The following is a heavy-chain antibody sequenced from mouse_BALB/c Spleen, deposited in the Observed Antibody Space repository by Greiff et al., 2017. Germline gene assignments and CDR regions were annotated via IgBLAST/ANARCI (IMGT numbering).Heavy chain of an antibody. CDR2: ISSGSSTI. V-gene: IGHV5-17*02. D-gene: IGHD4-1*01. J-gene: IGHJ2*01. CDR3: ARGGLGLYFDY. Sequence: EVHLVESGGGLVQPGGSRKLSCAASGFTFSSFGMHWVRQAPEKGLEWVAYISSGSSTIYYADTVKGRFTISRDNPKNTLFLQMTSLRSEDTAMYYCARGGLGLYFDYWGQGTTLTVSS. CDR1: GFTFSSFG.